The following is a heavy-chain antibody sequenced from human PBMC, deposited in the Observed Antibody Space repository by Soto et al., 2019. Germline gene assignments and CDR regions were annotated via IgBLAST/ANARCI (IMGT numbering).Heavy chain of an antibody. CDR1: GDSVSSNSAA. CDR2: TYYRSKWYN. J-gene: IGHJ6*02. V-gene: IGHV6-1*01. D-gene: IGHD3-9*01. CDR3: ARDYFDWLVDVRYYGMDV. Sequence: PQTLSLTCAISGDSVSSNSAAWNWIRQSPSRGLEWLGRTYYRSKWYNDYAVSVKSRITINPDTSKNQFSLQLNSVTPEDTAVYYCARDYFDWLVDVRYYGMDVWGQGTTVTVSS.